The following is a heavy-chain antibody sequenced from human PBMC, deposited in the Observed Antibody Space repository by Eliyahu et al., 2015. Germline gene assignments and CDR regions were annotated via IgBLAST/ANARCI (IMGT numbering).Heavy chain of an antibody. J-gene: IGHJ3*01. V-gene: IGHV3-48*01. CDR1: GFTFGNXS. Sequence: DVQLVESGGGLVQSGGSLXLSCAASGFTFGNXSLNWVRQAPGKGLEWISYITGTSRTQFHADSVKGRFTISRDNARNSLYLQMNSLRAEDTAVYYCARARAPSGNYAYDLWGQGTLVTVSS. D-gene: IGHD1-1*01. CDR2: ITGTSRTQ. CDR3: ARARAPSGNYAYDL.